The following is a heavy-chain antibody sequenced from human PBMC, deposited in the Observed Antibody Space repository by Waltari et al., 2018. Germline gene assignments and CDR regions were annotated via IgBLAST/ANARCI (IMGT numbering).Heavy chain of an antibody. J-gene: IGHJ4*02. D-gene: IGHD3-10*01. Sequence: EVQLVESGGGLVHPGGSLRLSCAVSGFTFSSYGMNWVRQAPGKGLEWVSYISSTAGTMYYADSVKGRFTISRDNAKNSLYLQMSSLRVEDTALYYCARANYYGSETPPDWGQGTLVTVSS. CDR1: GFTFSSYG. V-gene: IGHV3-48*03. CDR2: ISSTAGTM. CDR3: ARANYYGSETPPD.